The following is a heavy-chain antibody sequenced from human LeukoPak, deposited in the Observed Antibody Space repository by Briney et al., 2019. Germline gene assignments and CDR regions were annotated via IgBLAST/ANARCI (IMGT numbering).Heavy chain of an antibody. J-gene: IGHJ4*02. CDR3: ARQTGSGLFILP. D-gene: IGHD3/OR15-3a*01. CDR1: GVSISSSNSY. V-gene: IGHV4-39*01. CDR2: IYYSGNT. Sequence: TSETLSLTCTVSGVSISSSNSYWGWIRQPPGTGLEWIGSIYYSGNTYYNASLKSQVSISIDTSKNQFSLRLTSVTAADTAVYYCARQTGSGLFILPGGQGTLVTVSS.